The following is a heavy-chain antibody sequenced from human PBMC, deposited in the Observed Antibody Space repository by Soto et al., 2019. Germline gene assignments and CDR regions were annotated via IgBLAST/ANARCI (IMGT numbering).Heavy chain of an antibody. V-gene: IGHV1-18*01. CDR3: ARDTRGSGSYPRWFDP. CDR2: ISAYNGNT. Sequence: GASVKVSCKASGYTFTSYGISWVRQAPGQGLEWMGWISAYNGNTNYAQKLQGRVTMTTDTSTSTAYMELRSLRSDDTAVYYCARDTRGSGSYPRWFDPWGQGTLVTVSS. J-gene: IGHJ5*02. D-gene: IGHD1-26*01. CDR1: GYTFTSYG.